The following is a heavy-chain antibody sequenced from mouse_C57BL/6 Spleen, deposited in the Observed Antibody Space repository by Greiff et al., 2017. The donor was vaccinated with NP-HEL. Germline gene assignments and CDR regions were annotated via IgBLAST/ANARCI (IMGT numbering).Heavy chain of an antibody. D-gene: IGHD2-2*01. Sequence: EVKLMESGGGLVQPGGSLKLSCAASGFTFSDYYMYWVRQTPEKRLEWVAYISNGGGSTYYPDTVKGRFTISRDNAKNTLYLKMSRLKSEDTAMYYCARHEDGYDDSYYAMDYWGQGTSVTVSS. CDR3: ARHEDGYDDSYYAMDY. V-gene: IGHV5-12*01. CDR2: ISNGGGST. J-gene: IGHJ4*01. CDR1: GFTFSDYY.